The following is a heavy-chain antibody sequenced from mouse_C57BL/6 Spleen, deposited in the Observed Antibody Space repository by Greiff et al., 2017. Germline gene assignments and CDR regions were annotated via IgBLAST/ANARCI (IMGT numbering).Heavy chain of an antibody. CDR2: IYPGDGDT. CDR3: ARDYYGSSYDFDD. Sequence: VQLQQSGPELVKPGASVKISCKASGYAFSSSWMNWVKQRPGKGLEWIGRIYPGDGDTNYNGKFKGKATLTADKSSSTAYMQLSSLTSEDSAVYFCARDYYGSSYDFDDWGQGTTLTVSS. CDR1: GYAFSSSW. J-gene: IGHJ2*01. V-gene: IGHV1-82*01. D-gene: IGHD1-1*01.